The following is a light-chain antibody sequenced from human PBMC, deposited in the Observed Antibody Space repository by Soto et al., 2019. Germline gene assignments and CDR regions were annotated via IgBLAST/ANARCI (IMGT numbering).Light chain of an antibody. CDR3: AAWDDTLKRYV. CDR2: YNN. V-gene: IGLV1-44*01. Sequence: QSALTQPPSASETPGQTVSISCSGSNSNIASNTVNWYQHPPGTAPKLLIYYNNQRPSGVPDRFSGSKSGTSASLAISGLQSEDESDYYCAAWDDTLKRYVFGTGTKVTVL. J-gene: IGLJ1*01. CDR1: NSNIASNT.